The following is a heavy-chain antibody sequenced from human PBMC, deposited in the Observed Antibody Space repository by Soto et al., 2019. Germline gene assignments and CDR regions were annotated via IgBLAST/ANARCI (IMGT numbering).Heavy chain of an antibody. CDR1: GVTFSNYG. CDR3: ATDADGDLDFDY. D-gene: IGHD4-17*01. J-gene: IGHJ4*02. Sequence: EVRLVESGGTLIQPGGSLTLSCAASGVTFSNYGMTWVRQAPGEGLEWVSHINSGGSNILYADSVKGRFTISRDNGKNSVYLHMNSLIDEDTAVYYCATDADGDLDFDYWGQGTLVSVSS. V-gene: IGHV3-48*02. CDR2: INSGGSNI.